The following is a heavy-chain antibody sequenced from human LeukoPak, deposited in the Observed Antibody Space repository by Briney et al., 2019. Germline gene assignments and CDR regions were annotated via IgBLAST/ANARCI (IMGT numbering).Heavy chain of an antibody. CDR1: GFTFSSYW. Sequence: GGSLRLSCAASGFTFSSYWMSWVRQAPGKGLEWVANIKQDGSEKYYVDSVKGRFTISRDNAKNSLYLQMNSLRAEDTAVYYCARDLSVAYCSGGSCYSGSRYMDVRGKGTTVTVSS. V-gene: IGHV3-7*01. CDR2: IKQDGSEK. CDR3: ARDLSVAYCSGGSCYSGSRYMDV. D-gene: IGHD2-15*01. J-gene: IGHJ6*03.